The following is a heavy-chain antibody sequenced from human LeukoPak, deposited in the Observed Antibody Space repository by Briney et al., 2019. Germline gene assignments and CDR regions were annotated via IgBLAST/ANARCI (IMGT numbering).Heavy chain of an antibody. V-gene: IGHV3-74*01. D-gene: IGHD3-22*01. CDR1: GFAFSNYW. CDR3: ARDLDYYEDGAYNTETL. Sequence: TGGSLRLSCAASGFAFSNYWMHWVRQTPGKGLEWVSRINIGGTSTDYADSVKGRFTIPRDNAKNTVFLQMNGLRVEDTAVYYCARDLDYYEDGAYNTETLWGRGTLVIVSS. J-gene: IGHJ4*02. CDR2: INIGGTST.